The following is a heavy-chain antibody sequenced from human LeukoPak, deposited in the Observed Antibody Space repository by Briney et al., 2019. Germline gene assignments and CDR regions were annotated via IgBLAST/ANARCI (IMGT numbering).Heavy chain of an antibody. J-gene: IGHJ4*02. CDR2: INPNSGGT. Sequence: ASVKVSCKASGYTFTAYYMHWVRQAPGQGLEWMGWINPNSGGTNYAQKFQGRVTMTRDTSISTAYMELSRLRSDDTAVYYCARRRHATLGVDYWGQGTLVTVSS. CDR1: GYTFTAYY. D-gene: IGHD1-26*01. CDR3: ARRRHATLGVDY. V-gene: IGHV1-2*02.